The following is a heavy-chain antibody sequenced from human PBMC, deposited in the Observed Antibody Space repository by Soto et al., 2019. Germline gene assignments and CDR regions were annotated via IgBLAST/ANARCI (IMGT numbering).Heavy chain of an antibody. CDR1: GFTFSSYA. CDR2: ISYDGSNK. V-gene: IGHV3-30-3*01. J-gene: IGHJ6*02. Sequence: QVQLVESGGGVVQPGRSLRLSCAASGFTFSSYAMHWVRQAPGKVLEWVAVISYDGSNKYYADSVKGRFNISRDNSKNTLYLRMNSLRAEATAVYYCARGDIVVVVAATPVHYYYGMDVWGQGTTVTV. D-gene: IGHD2-15*01. CDR3: ARGDIVVVVAATPVHYYYGMDV.